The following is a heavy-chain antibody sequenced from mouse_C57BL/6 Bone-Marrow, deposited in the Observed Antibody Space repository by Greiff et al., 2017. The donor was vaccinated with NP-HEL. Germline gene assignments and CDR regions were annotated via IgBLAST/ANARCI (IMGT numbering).Heavy chain of an antibody. CDR3: ARRYGSFHGYFDV. CDR2: ISGGGGNT. J-gene: IGHJ1*03. D-gene: IGHD1-1*01. V-gene: IGHV5-9*04. Sequence: EVQRVESGGGLVKPGGSLKLSCAASGFTFSSYTMSWVRQTPEKRLEWVATISGGGGNTYYPDSVKGRFTISRDNAKNTLYLQMSSLRSEDTAVYYCARRYGSFHGYFDVWGTGTTVTVSS. CDR1: GFTFSSYT.